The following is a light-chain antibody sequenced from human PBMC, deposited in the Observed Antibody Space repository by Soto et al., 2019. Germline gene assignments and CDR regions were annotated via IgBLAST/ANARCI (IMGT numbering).Light chain of an antibody. J-gene: IGKJ2*01. V-gene: IGKV3-20*01. CDR2: GAS. CDR3: HQYGSSPYT. Sequence: EIVLTQSPGSLSLSPGERATLSCRASQSVSGSYLAWYQQKPSQAPRLLIYGASSRATGIPDRFSGSGSGTDFTLTISRLEPEDFAVYYCHQYGSSPYTFGLGTKLEIK. CDR1: QSVSGSY.